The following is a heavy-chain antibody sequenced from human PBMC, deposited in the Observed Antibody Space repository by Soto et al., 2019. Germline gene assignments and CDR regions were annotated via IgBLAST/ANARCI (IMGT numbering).Heavy chain of an antibody. V-gene: IGHV3-7*01. CDR2: IKQDGSEK. D-gene: IGHD2-2*01. CDR1: GFTFSSYW. J-gene: IGHJ6*03. Sequence: GSLRLSCAASGFTFSSYWMSWVRQAPGKGLEWVANIKQDGSEKYYVDSVKGRFTISRDNAKNSLYLQMNSLRAEDTAVYYCAREWGYCSSTSCYSFHYMDVWGKGTTVTVSS. CDR3: AREWGYCSSTSCYSFHYMDV.